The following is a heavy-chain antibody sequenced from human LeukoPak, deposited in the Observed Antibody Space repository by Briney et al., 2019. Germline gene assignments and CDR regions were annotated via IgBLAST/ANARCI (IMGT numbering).Heavy chain of an antibody. D-gene: IGHD6-19*01. CDR3: ARDGWVDY. Sequence: GGSLRLSCAASGFTFSSYWMGWVRQAAGKGLEWVANIRQDGSATHYVDSVQGRFTISRDNAKNSLFLQMNSLRAEDTAVYYCARDGWVDYWGQGTLVTVSS. V-gene: IGHV3-7*01. CDR2: IRQDGSAT. J-gene: IGHJ4*02. CDR1: GFTFSSYW.